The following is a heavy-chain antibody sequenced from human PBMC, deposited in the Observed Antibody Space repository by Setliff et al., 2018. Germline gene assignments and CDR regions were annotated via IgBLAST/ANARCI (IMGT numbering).Heavy chain of an antibody. Sequence: SETLSLTCTVSGDSISSGSYYWSWIRQPAGKGLEWIGHIYTSGSTNYNPSLKSRVTISVDTSKNQFSLKLSSVTAADTAVYYCARRTAGHYSPFDYWGQGTLVTVSA. J-gene: IGHJ4*02. CDR1: GDSISSGSYY. CDR3: ARRTAGHYSPFDY. V-gene: IGHV4-61*09. CDR2: IYTSGST. D-gene: IGHD2-21*01.